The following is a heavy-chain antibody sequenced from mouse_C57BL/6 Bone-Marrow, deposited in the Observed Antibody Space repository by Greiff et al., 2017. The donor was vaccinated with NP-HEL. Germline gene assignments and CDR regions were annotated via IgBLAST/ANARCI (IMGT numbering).Heavy chain of an antibody. CDR1: GFSFTSYG. Sequence: QVQLQQSGPGLVAPSQSLSITCTVSGFSFTSYGVHWVRQPPGKGLEWLVVIWSDGSTTYNSALKSRLSISKDNSKSQVFLKMNSLQTDDTAMYYCARHGGSSPFYWYFDVWGTGTTVTVSS. D-gene: IGHD1-1*01. CDR2: IWSDGST. V-gene: IGHV2-6-1*01. J-gene: IGHJ1*03. CDR3: ARHGGSSPFYWYFDV.